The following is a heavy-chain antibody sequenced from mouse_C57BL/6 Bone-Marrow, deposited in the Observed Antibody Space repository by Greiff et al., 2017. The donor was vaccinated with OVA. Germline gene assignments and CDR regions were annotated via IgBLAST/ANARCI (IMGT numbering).Heavy chain of an antibody. D-gene: IGHD1-1*01. CDR3: ARPYYGSSYDAMDY. Sequence: DVMLVESGGDLVKPGGSLKLSCAASGFTFSSYGMSWVRQTPDKRLEWVATISSGGSYTYYPDSVKGRFTISRDNAKNTLYLQMISLKSEDTAMYYCARPYYGSSYDAMDYWGQGTSVTVSS. V-gene: IGHV5-6*02. CDR2: ISSGGSYT. J-gene: IGHJ4*01. CDR1: GFTFSSYG.